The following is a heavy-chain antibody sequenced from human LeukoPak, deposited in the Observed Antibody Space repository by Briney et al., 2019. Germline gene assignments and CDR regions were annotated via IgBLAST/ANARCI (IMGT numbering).Heavy chain of an antibody. CDR2: ISSSSSYT. V-gene: IGHV3-11*03. CDR3: ARSNFDEL. J-gene: IGHJ4*02. Sequence: GGSLRLSCAASGLTFSNYAMTWVRQAPGKGLEWVSYISSSSSYTNYADSVKGRFTISRDNAKNSLYLQMNSLRAEDTAVYYCARSNFDELWGQGTLVTVSS. CDR1: GLTFSNYA. D-gene: IGHD3-9*01.